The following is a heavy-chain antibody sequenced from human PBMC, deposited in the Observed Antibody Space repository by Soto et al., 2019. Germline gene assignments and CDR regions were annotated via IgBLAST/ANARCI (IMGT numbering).Heavy chain of an antibody. CDR3: ARGGIQLSYAFDY. CDR2: IYTSGST. Sequence: PSETLSLTCSVSGTSVSNYYWSWIRQPAGKGLEHIGRIYTSGSTSYNPSLKSRVTMSMDTSPTQIYLNLTSVTAADTAVYYCARGGIQLSYAFDYWGQGIQVTVSS. CDR1: GTSVSNYY. J-gene: IGHJ4*02. V-gene: IGHV4-4*07. D-gene: IGHD5-18*01.